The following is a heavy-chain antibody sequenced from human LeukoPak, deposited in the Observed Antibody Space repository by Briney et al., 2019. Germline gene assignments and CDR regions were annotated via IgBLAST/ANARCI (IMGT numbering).Heavy chain of an antibody. J-gene: IGHJ4*02. D-gene: IGHD6-19*01. CDR2: ISYDGSNK. CDR1: GFTFSSYG. Sequence: GGSLRLSCAASGFTFSSYGMHWVRQAPGKGLEWVAVISYDGSNKYYADSVKGRFTISRDNSKNTLYLQMNSLRTEDTAVYYCAKDRQWLEIADYWGQGTLVTVSS. V-gene: IGHV3-30*18. CDR3: AKDRQWLEIADY.